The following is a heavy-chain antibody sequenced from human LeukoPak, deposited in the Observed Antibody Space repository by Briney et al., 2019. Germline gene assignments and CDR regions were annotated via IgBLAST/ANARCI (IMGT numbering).Heavy chain of an antibody. Sequence: SETLSLTCSASGGSITSHFWSWIRQPPGKGLEWIGFIHNSGSTNSNPSLKTRVTISPDTSKNQFFLNFNSVTPTKTALYYFARLVWLGESPGSWFDSWGQGTLVTVSS. CDR2: IHNSGST. D-gene: IGHD3-10*01. J-gene: IGHJ5*01. CDR3: ARLVWLGESPGSWFDS. V-gene: IGHV4-59*11. CDR1: GGSITSHF.